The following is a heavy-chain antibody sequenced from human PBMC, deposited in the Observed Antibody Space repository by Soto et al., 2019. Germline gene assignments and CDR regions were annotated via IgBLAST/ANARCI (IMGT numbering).Heavy chain of an antibody. CDR2: ISWNSGSI. V-gene: IGHV3-9*01. Sequence: GGSLRLSCAASGFTFDDYAMHWVRQAPGKGLEWVSGISWNSGSIGYADSVKGRFTISRDNAKNSLYLQMNSLRAEDTALYYCAKSHYYDSSGYYYDPSTGGGYYYYGMDVWGQGTTVTVSS. CDR3: AKSHYYDSSGYYYDPSTGGGYYYYGMDV. D-gene: IGHD3-22*01. J-gene: IGHJ6*02. CDR1: GFTFDDYA.